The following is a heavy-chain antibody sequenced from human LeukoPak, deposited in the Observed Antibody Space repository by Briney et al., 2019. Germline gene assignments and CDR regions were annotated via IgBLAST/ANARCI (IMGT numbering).Heavy chain of an antibody. Sequence: ASVTVSCKASGYTFTGYYMHWVRQAPGQGLEWMGWINPNSGGTNYAQKFQGRVTMTRDTSISTAYMELSRLRSDDTAVYYCAREGTYCGGDCYSRAWFDPWGQGTLVTVSS. CDR3: AREGTYCGGDCYSRAWFDP. CDR1: GYTFTGYY. J-gene: IGHJ5*02. CDR2: INPNSGGT. V-gene: IGHV1-2*02. D-gene: IGHD2-21*02.